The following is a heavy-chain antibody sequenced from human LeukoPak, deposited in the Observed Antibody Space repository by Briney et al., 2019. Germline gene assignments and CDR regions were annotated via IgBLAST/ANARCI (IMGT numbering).Heavy chain of an antibody. CDR2: IDPSGGGT. Sequence: ASVKVSCKASGYTFTRNYINWLRQAPGQGLEWTGMIDPSGGGTAYAQKFQDRVTMTSDTSTSTVYMELNSLRSEDTAVYYCATPLDYYDSSGYHQGGDWGQGTLVTVSS. D-gene: IGHD3-22*01. CDR1: GYTFTRNY. J-gene: IGHJ4*02. CDR3: ATPLDYYDSSGYHQGGD. V-gene: IGHV1-46*01.